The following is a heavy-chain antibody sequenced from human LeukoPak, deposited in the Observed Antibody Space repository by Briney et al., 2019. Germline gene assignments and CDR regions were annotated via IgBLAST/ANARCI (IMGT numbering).Heavy chain of an antibody. Sequence: SETLSLTCTVSGGSISSYYWSWIRQPPGKGLEWIGYIYYSGSTNYNPSLKSRVAISVDTSKNQFSLKLSSVTAADTAVYYCARNYRWLHWDYWGQGTLVTVSS. CDR2: IYYSGST. CDR1: GGSISSYY. J-gene: IGHJ4*02. CDR3: ARNYRWLHWDY. V-gene: IGHV4-59*01. D-gene: IGHD5-24*01.